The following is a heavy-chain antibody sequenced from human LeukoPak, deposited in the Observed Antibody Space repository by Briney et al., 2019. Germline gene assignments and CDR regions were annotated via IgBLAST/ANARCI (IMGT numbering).Heavy chain of an antibody. CDR2: IYTSGST. J-gene: IGHJ4*02. D-gene: IGHD3-10*01. Sequence: SETLPLTCTVTGGSLSSYYWSWLRQPAGKGLEWIGRIYTSGSTNYNPSLMSRVTMSVDTSKNQFSLKLSSVTAADTAVYYCARVEEYYYGSGSYPQYFDYWGQGTLVTVSS. CDR1: GGSLSSYY. CDR3: ARVEEYYYGSGSYPQYFDY. V-gene: IGHV4-4*07.